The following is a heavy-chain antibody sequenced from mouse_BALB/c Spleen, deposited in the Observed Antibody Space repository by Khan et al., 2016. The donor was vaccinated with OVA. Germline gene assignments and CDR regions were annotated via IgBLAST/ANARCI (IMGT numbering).Heavy chain of an antibody. CDR1: GYTFTDYA. V-gene: IGHV1S137*01. J-gene: IGHJ2*01. CDR2: ISTYSGNT. CDR3: ARPAYYGYYDY. Sequence: VQLQESGPELVRPGVSVKISCKGSGYTFTDYAIYWVKQSHAKSLEWVGLISTYSGNTNYNQKFKVKATMTVDKSSSTAYMELARLTSEDSAIYYCARPAYYGYYDYWGQGTTLTVSS. D-gene: IGHD2-3*01.